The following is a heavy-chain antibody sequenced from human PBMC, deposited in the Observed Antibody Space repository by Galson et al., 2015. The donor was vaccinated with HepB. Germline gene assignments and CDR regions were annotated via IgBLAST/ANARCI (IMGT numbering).Heavy chain of an antibody. D-gene: IGHD4-17*01. CDR1: GYSFTSYW. CDR2: IYARDPRP. Sequence: QSGAEVKKPGESLKISCKGSGYSFTSYWIGWVRQMPGKGLEWMGIIYARDPRPRYSPSLQGQVTISADKSISTAYLQWSSLKASDTAMYYCARREETYGDYGARDWYFDLWGRGTLVTVSS. J-gene: IGHJ2*01. V-gene: IGHV5-51*03. CDR3: ARREETYGDYGARDWYFDL.